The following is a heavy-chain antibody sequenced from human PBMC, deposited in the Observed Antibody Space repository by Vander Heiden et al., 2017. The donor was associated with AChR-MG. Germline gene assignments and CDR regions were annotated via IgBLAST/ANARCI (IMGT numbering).Heavy chain of an antibody. CDR1: GNTLTSYY. J-gene: IGHJ6*02. CDR3: ARDLAYYGMDV. Sequence: QVQLVQSGAEVKKPGASVKISCKASGNTLTSYYIHWVRQAPGQGLEWMGVISPNGGITRYAQKFQGRVTMTDDTSTSTVYEELSSLRSEDTAVYYCARDLAYYGMDVWGQGTTVTVS. CDR2: ISPNGGIT. V-gene: IGHV1-46*03.